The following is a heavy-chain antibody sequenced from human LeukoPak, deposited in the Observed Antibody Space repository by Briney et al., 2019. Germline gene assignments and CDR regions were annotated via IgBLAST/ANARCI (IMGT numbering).Heavy chain of an antibody. CDR1: GFIYDRYT. Sequence: GGSLSLSCAPSGFIYDRYTMHCVRQAPGKGLGCVSSISSSSSYIYYADSVKGRFTISRDNAKNSLYLQMNSLRAENPAVFYFAIDAYDIFCVYYKWAFDIWGQGTMVTVSS. CDR3: AIDAYDIFCVYYKWAFDI. D-gene: IGHD3-9*01. J-gene: IGHJ3*02. V-gene: IGHV3-21*06. CDR2: ISSSSSYI.